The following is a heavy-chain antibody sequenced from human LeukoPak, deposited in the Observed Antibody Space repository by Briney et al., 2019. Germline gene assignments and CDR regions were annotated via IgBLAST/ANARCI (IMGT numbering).Heavy chain of an antibody. Sequence: SGTLSFTCAVSGGSISSSNWWSWVRQPPGKGLEWIGEIYHSGSTNYNPSLKSRVTISVDTSKNQFSLKLSSVTAADTAVYYCARFLDIVVVVAATGTDAFDIWGQGTMVTVSS. V-gene: IGHV4-4*02. CDR2: IYHSGST. J-gene: IGHJ3*02. CDR3: ARFLDIVVVVAATGTDAFDI. D-gene: IGHD2-15*01. CDR1: GGSISSSNW.